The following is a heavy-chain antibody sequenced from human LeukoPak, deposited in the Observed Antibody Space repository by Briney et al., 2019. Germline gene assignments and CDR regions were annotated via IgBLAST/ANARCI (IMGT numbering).Heavy chain of an antibody. D-gene: IGHD2-2*02. CDR2: INPNSGGT. CDR3: ARVGVVPAATPWFDP. CDR1: GYTFTGYY. Sequence: ASVKVSCKASGYTFTGYYMHWVRQAPGQGLEWMGWINPNSGGTNYAQKFQGRVTITADKSTSTAYMELSSLRSEDTAVYYCARVGVVPAATPWFDPWGQGTLVTVSS. J-gene: IGHJ5*02. V-gene: IGHV1-2*02.